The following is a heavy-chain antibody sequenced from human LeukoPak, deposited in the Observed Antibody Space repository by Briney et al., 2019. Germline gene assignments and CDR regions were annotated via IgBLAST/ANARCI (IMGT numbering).Heavy chain of an antibody. V-gene: IGHV3-64*01. Sequence: GGSLRLSCAASGFTFSSYAMHWVRQAPGKGLEYVSAISSNGGSTYYANSVKGRFTISRDNSKNTLYLQMGSLRAEDMAVYYCARAPPEPVGATGPWGQGTLVTVSS. CDR3: ARAPPEPVGATGP. D-gene: IGHD1-26*01. J-gene: IGHJ5*02. CDR2: ISSNGGST. CDR1: GFTFSSYA.